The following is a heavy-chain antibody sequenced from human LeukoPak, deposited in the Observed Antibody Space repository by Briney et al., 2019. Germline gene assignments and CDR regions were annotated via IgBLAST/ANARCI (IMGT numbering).Heavy chain of an antibody. J-gene: IGHJ4*02. CDR3: AREGTATDGMGFDY. CDR2: IYYSGST. D-gene: IGHD6-13*01. Sequence: SSQTLSLTCTVSGGSISSGGYYWNWIHQHPGKGLEWMGYIYYSGSTYYSPSLNSRVTISGDTSKNQFSLRLSSVTAADTAVYYCAREGTATDGMGFDYLGQGTLVTVSS. CDR1: GGSISSGGYY. V-gene: IGHV4-31*03.